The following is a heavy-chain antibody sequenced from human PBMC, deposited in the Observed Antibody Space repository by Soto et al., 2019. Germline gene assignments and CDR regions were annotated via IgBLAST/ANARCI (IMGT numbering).Heavy chain of an antibody. CDR2: IKSKTDGGTT. Sequence: GGSLRLSCAASGFTFSNAWMSWVRQAPGKGLEWVGRIKSKTDGGTTDYAAPVKGRFTISRDDSKNTLYLQMNSLKTEDTAVYYCTARQVIVGATRSCYWGQGTLVTVSS. CDR1: GFTFSNAW. J-gene: IGHJ4*02. CDR3: TARQVIVGATRSCY. D-gene: IGHD1-26*01. V-gene: IGHV3-15*01.